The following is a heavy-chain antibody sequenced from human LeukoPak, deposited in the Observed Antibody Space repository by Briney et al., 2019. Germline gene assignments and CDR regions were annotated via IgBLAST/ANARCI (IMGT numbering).Heavy chain of an antibody. CDR2: IKQDGSEK. CDR1: GFILSSYW. CDR3: ARDRLYGPPDY. D-gene: IGHD4-17*01. Sequence: GGALRLSCAASGFILSSYWKSWVRQAPGKGLEWVANIKQDGSEKYYVDSVKGRFTISRDNAKHSLSLQMNSLRAEDTAVYYCARDRLYGPPDYWGQGTLVTVSS. J-gene: IGHJ4*02. V-gene: IGHV3-7*01.